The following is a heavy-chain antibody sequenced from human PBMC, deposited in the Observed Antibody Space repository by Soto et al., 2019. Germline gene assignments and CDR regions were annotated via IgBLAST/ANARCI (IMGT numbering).Heavy chain of an antibody. CDR3: VRTPRGPFDY. CDR2: IKQDGSDK. D-gene: IGHD3-10*01. Sequence: GGSLRLSCETSGFTFSTYWMTWVRQAPGKGLEWVANIKQDGSDKYYVDSVKGRFTISRDNAKNSLYLQMNSLRAGDTAMYYCVRTPRGPFDYWGQGTLVTVSS. CDR1: GFTFSTYW. V-gene: IGHV3-7*01. J-gene: IGHJ4*02.